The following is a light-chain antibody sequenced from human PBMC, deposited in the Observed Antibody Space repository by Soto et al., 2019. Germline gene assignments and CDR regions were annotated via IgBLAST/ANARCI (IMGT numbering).Light chain of an antibody. Sequence: FMLTQPHSVSESPGKTVTISCTGSSGSIASHYVQWYQQRPGSAPTTVIYEHNQRPSGVPDRFSGSIDSSSNSASLTISGLSTEDEADYYCQSYDSNSQVFGGGTKLTVL. V-gene: IGLV6-57*02. CDR1: SGSIASHY. J-gene: IGLJ3*02. CDR2: EHN. CDR3: QSYDSNSQV.